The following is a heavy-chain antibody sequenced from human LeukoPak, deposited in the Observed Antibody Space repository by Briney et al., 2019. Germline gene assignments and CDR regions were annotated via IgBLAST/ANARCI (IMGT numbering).Heavy chain of an antibody. CDR2: IYSSGTT. D-gene: IGHD2-2*01. J-gene: IGHJ2*01. Sequence: PSETLSLTCSVSGGFISSYYWGWIRQPAGKGLEWIGRIYSSGTTNYSPSLKSRVTMSVDTSKNQFSLRLSSVTAADTAVYFCTRDIVLPTAYWYFDLWGRGTLVTVSS. CDR3: TRDIVLPTAYWYFDL. CDR1: GGFISSYY. V-gene: IGHV4-4*07.